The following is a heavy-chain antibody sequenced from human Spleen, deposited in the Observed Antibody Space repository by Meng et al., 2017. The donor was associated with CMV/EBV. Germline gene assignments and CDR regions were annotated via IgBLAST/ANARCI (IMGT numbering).Heavy chain of an antibody. CDR1: GFTFSAYN. D-gene: IGHD2-15*01. V-gene: IGHV3-48*04. CDR3: ARESRPVVAFDI. Sequence: GESLKISCSASGFTFSAYNINWVRQAPGKGLQWLSYITGNGATIHYEDSVKGRFTVSRDNAKNTLYLQMDSLRAEDTAVYYCARESRPVVAFDIWGQGTWVTVSS. CDR2: ITGNGATI. J-gene: IGHJ3*02.